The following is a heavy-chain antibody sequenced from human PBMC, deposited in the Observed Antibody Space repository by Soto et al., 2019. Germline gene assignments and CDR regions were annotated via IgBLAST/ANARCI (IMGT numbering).Heavy chain of an antibody. CDR1: GFTFSSYG. D-gene: IGHD6-13*01. CDR3: ASLEGIAAAAPALYYYGMDV. CDR2: ISYDGSNK. V-gene: IGHV3-30*03. Sequence: GGSLRLSCAASGFTFSSYGMHWVRQAPGKGLEWVAVISYDGSNKYYADSVKGRFTISRDNSKNTLYLQMNSLRAEDTAVYYCASLEGIAAAAPALYYYGMDVWGQGTTVTVSS. J-gene: IGHJ6*02.